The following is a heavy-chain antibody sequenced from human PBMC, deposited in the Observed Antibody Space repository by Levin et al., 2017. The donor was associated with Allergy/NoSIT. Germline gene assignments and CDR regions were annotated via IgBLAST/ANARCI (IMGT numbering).Heavy chain of an antibody. Sequence: PGGSLRLSCTVSGGSISSYYWSWIRQPPGKGLEWIGYIYYSGSTNYNPSLKSRVTISVDTSKNQFSLKLSSVTAADTAVYYCARMNTVYNWFDPWGHGILVTVSS. D-gene: IGHD4-17*01. CDR3: ARMNTVYNWFDP. CDR2: IYYSGST. CDR1: GGSISSYY. V-gene: IGHV4-59*01. J-gene: IGHJ5*02.